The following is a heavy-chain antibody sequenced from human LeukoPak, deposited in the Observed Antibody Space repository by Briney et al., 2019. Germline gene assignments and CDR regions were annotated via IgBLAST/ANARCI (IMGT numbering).Heavy chain of an antibody. D-gene: IGHD5-24*01. J-gene: IGHJ5*02. CDR1: GDSISSYY. CDR2: IYTTGST. V-gene: IGHV4-4*07. CDR3: ARDPGRGANWFDP. Sequence: SETLSLTCSVSGDSISSYYWSWIRQPAGKGLEWIGRIYTTGSTSYNPPLKSRVTMSVDTSKNQFSLKLNSVTAADTAVYYCARDPGRGANWFDPWGQGTLVTVSS.